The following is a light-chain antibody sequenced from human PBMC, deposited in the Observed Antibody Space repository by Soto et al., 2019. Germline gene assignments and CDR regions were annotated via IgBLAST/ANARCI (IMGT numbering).Light chain of an antibody. CDR2: EVS. CDR1: STDVGDFRF. Sequence: QSALTQPASVSWSPGQSITISCTAASTDVGDFRFVSWYQHHPGKAPQLIIYEVSNRPSGVSHRFSASTSGNAASLTISGLQAEDEADYYCGSYTNTTYVFGTGTKLTVL. J-gene: IGLJ1*01. CDR3: GSYTNTTYV. V-gene: IGLV2-14*01.